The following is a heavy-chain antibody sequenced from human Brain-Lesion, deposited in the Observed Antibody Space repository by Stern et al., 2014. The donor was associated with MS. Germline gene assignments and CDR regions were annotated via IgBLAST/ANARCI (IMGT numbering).Heavy chain of an antibody. CDR3: AGEEDIRYCSGGSCTGNWFDP. V-gene: IGHV4-39*01. CDR2: IYYSGNT. CDR1: GGSVSSTSYA. J-gene: IGHJ5*02. Sequence: VQLVESGPGLVKPSETLSLTCTVAGGSVSSTSYAWAWIRQPPGKGLEWIGTIYYSGNTYYSPSLKSRLTLSLDTSKNQFSLQLRFVAAADTAVYYCAGEEDIRYCSGGSCTGNWFDPWGQGTLVTVSS. D-gene: IGHD2-15*01.